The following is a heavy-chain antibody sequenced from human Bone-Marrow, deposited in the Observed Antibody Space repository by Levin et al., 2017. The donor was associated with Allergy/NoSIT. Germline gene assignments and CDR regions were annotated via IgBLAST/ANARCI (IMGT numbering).Heavy chain of an antibody. CDR2: IYYSGST. V-gene: IGHV4-59*08. Sequence: ESLKISCTVSGCSISSYYWSWIRQTPGQGLEWIGYIYYSGSTNYNPSLKSRVTISLDTSNNPFSLKLSSVTAADTALYYCVRQYNNRGPFDYWGQGTLVTVS. CDR3: VRQYNNRGPFDY. CDR1: GCSISSYY. D-gene: IGHD1-14*01. J-gene: IGHJ4*02.